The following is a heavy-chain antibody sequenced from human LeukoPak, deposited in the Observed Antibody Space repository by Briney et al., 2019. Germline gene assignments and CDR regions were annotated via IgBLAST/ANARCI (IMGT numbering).Heavy chain of an antibody. Sequence: GGSLRLSCAASGLTFSNYAMTWVRQAPGNGLEWVSGISAGSGSTYYADSVKGRFTISRDNSKNTLYLQMSSLRAEVTAIYYCAIHESSIPYWGQGTLVTVSS. V-gene: IGHV3-23*01. J-gene: IGHJ4*02. CDR3: AIHESSIPY. D-gene: IGHD1-26*01. CDR1: GLTFSNYA. CDR2: ISAGSGST.